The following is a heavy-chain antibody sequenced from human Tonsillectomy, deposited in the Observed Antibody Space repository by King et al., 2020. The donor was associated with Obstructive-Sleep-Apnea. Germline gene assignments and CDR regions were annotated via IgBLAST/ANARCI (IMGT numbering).Heavy chain of an antibody. J-gene: IGHJ4*02. D-gene: IGHD3-10*01. Sequence: AQLVQSGAEVKKPGESLRISCQASGYSFSTYSITWLRQMPGKGLDWLGRIDPSDSKTIYSPSLQGHVSIYVDSSISTAFLHWGSLKASDTAVYYCARQSEDYGSGNYFYWGQGTLVTVSS. V-gene: IGHV5-10-1*01. CDR2: IDPSDSKT. CDR1: GYSFSTYS. CDR3: ARQSEDYGSGNYFY.